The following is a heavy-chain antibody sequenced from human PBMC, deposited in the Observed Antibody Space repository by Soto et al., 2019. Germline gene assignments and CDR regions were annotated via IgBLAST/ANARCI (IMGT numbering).Heavy chain of an antibody. CDR3: AKDLQRAGIDYGDYAIGD. D-gene: IGHD4-17*01. CDR1: GFTFSSYA. Sequence: EVQVMESGGGLVQPGGSLRLSCVGSGFTFSSYAMSWVRQAPGKGLEWVSNINGGGDTTYYADSVKARFTISRDNSNHTLYLQMKSLRVEDTAIYYCAKDLQRAGIDYGDYAIGDWGQGTLVTVSS. CDR2: INGGGDTT. V-gene: IGHV3-23*01. J-gene: IGHJ4*02.